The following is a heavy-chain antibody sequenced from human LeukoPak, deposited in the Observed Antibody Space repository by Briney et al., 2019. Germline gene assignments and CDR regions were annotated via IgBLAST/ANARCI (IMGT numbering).Heavy chain of an antibody. J-gene: IGHJ6*03. CDR1: GGTFSSYA. V-gene: IGHV1-69*05. Sequence: GASVKVSCKASGGTFSSYAISWVRQAPGQGLEWMGMIIPIFGTANYAQKFQGRVTITTDESTSTAYMELSSLRSEDTAVYYCARGASSWSHYYYYMDVWGKGTTVTVSS. D-gene: IGHD6-13*01. CDR3: ARGASSWSHYYYYMDV. CDR2: IIPIFGTA.